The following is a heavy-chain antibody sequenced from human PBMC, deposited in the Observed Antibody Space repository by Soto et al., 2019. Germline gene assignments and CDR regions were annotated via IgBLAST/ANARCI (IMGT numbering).Heavy chain of an antibody. CDR1: GFTFSSDS. J-gene: IGHJ6*02. CDR3: ARDPSRGREFYGYGLDV. Sequence: EVQLVESGGGLVQPGGSLRLSCAASGFTFSSDSRNWVRQAPGKGLEWVSYISSSSSTIYYADSVKGRFTIARDNAKNXXYLQLISLRDEDSAVYDGARDPSRGREFYGYGLDVWGQGTTVTVSS. V-gene: IGHV3-48*02. D-gene: IGHD6-19*01. CDR2: ISSSSSTI.